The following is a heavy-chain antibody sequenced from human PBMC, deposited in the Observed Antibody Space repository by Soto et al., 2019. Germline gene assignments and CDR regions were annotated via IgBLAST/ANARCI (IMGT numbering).Heavy chain of an antibody. CDR3: ARGEHTTVTLGPDNWFAP. D-gene: IGHD4-17*01. V-gene: IGHV4-34*01. CDR1: GGSFSGYY. Sequence: PSQTLSLTCAVYGGSFSGYYWSWIRQPPGKGLEWIGEINHSGSTNYNPSLKSRVTISVDTSKNQFSLKLSSVTAADTAVYYCARGEHTTVTLGPDNWFAPWGQGTLVTVSS. J-gene: IGHJ5*02. CDR2: INHSGST.